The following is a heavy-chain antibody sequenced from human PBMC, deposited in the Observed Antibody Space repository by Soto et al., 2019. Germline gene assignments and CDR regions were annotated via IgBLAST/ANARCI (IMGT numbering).Heavy chain of an antibody. Sequence: QVQLVQSGAEVKKPGSSVKVSCKASGGTFSSYAISWVRQAPGQGLEWMVGIIPIFGTANYAQKFQGRVTITADESTSTAYMELSSLRSEDTAVYYCARDLGMHVWLIGGWFDPWGQGTLVTVSS. CDR3: ARDLGMHVWLIGGWFDP. V-gene: IGHV1-69*01. CDR1: GGTFSSYA. J-gene: IGHJ5*02. CDR2: IIPIFGTA. D-gene: IGHD3-9*01.